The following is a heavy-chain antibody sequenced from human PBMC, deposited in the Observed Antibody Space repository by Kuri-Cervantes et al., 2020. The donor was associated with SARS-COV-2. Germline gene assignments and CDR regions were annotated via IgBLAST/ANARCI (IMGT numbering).Heavy chain of an antibody. CDR2: IKQDGSEK. D-gene: IGHD3-16*01. CDR1: GFTFSSYA. J-gene: IGHJ5*01. Sequence: GESLKISCAASGFTFSSYAMSWVRQAPGKGLEWVANIKQDGSEKYYVDSVKGRFTISRDNAKNSLYLQMNSLRAEDTAVYYCARSAFLGEEMDSWGQGTLVTVSS. V-gene: IGHV3-7*01. CDR3: ARSAFLGEEMDS.